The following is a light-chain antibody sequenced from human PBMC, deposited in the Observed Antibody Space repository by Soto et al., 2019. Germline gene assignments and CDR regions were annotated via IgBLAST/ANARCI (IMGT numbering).Light chain of an antibody. CDR1: QSVSSSY. J-gene: IGKJ1*01. Sequence: EIVLTQSPGTLSLSPGERATLSCRASQSVSSSYLAWCQQKPGQAPRLLIYGASSRATGIPDRFSGSGSGTDFTLTISRLEPEDFAVYYCQQYAGSRTFGQGTKVDIK. CDR3: QQYAGSRT. CDR2: GAS. V-gene: IGKV3-20*01.